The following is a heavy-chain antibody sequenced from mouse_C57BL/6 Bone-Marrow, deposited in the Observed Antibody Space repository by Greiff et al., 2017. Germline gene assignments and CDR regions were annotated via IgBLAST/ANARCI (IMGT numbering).Heavy chain of an antibody. J-gene: IGHJ2*01. CDR1: GYTFTEYT. CDR2: FYPGSGSI. D-gene: IGHD4-1*01. Sequence: QVQLKESGAELVKPGASVKLSCKASGYTFTEYTIHWVKQRPGQGLEWIGWFYPGSGSIKYNEKFKDKATLTADKSSSTVYMELSRLTSEDSAVYFCARHEPLTGAWAYWGQGTTLTVSS. V-gene: IGHV1-62-2*01. CDR3: ARHEPLTGAWAY.